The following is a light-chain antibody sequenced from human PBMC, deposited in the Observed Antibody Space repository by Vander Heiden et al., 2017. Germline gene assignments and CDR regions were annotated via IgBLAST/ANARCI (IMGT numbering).Light chain of an antibody. CDR2: DAS. J-gene: IGKJ5*01. CDR3: QQYDNLPSIT. Sequence: DIQMTQSPSSLSASVGAGGTITCQASQDISNYLNWYQQKPGKAPKLLIYDASNLETGVPSRFSGSGSGTDFTFTISSLQPEDIATYYCQQYDNLPSITFGQGTRLEIK. CDR1: QDISNY. V-gene: IGKV1-33*01.